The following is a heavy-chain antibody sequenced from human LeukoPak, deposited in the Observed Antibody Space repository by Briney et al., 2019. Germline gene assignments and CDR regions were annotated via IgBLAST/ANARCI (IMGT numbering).Heavy chain of an antibody. CDR3: VKTLQGRWLQLDS. CDR2: IYSGDHT. J-gene: IGHJ5*02. V-gene: IGHV3-53*05. Sequence: GGSLRLSCAASGFTVSYNYMSWVRQAPGKGLEWVSVIYSGDHTYYADSVKGRFTISRDSSKNTLYLQMSSLRAEDTAVYYCVKTLQGRWLQLDSWGQGTLVSVSS. CDR1: GFTVSYNY. D-gene: IGHD5-24*01.